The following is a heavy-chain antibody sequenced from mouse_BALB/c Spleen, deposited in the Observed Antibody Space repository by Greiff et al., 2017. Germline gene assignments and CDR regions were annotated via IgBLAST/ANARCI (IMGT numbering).Heavy chain of an antibody. CDR3: ARWSTMIYYFDY. J-gene: IGHJ2*01. CDR2: IYPGDGDT. V-gene: IGHV1-80*01. Sequence: QVQLKQSGAELVRPGSSVKISCKASGYAFSSYWMNWVKQRPGQGLEWIGQIYPGDGDTNYNGKFKGKATLTADKSSSTAYMQLSSLTSEDSAVYFCARWSTMIYYFDYWGQGTTLTVSS. CDR1: GYAFSSYW. D-gene: IGHD2-4*01.